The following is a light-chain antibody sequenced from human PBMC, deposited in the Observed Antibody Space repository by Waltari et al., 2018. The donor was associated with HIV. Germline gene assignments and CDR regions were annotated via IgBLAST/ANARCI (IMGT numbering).Light chain of an antibody. CDR1: SNDVGAYNY. Sequence: QSALTQSRSVSGSPGQSITISCTGTSNDVGAYNYVSWYQQHPGRAPKLLIFDLVRRPSGVPDRCSGSKSGNTASLTISGLQAEDEADYYCCSSAGKYTFVFGTGTTVTVL. V-gene: IGLV2-11*01. CDR2: DLV. CDR3: CSSAGKYTFV. J-gene: IGLJ1*01.